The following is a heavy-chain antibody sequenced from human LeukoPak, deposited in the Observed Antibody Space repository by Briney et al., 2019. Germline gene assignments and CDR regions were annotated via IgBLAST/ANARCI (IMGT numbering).Heavy chain of an antibody. Sequence: PGGSLRLSCAASGFTFSSYAMSWVRQAPGKGLEWVSAISGSGGSTYCADSVKGRFTISRDNSKNTLYLQMNSLRAEDTAVYYCAKVAGVGFLEWLFSVDYWGQGTLVTVSS. CDR1: GFTFSSYA. V-gene: IGHV3-23*01. CDR3: AKVAGVGFLEWLFSVDY. CDR2: ISGSGGST. D-gene: IGHD3-3*01. J-gene: IGHJ4*02.